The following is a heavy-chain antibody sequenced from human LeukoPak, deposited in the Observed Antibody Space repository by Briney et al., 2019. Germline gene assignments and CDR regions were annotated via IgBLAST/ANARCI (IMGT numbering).Heavy chain of an antibody. Sequence: ASVKVSCKASGYTFTGYYMHWVRQAPGQGLEWMGWINPNSRGTNYAQKFQGRVTMTRDTSISTAYMELSRLRSDDTAVYYCARVHYGSGSYYKDKGRFDYWGQGTLVTVSS. CDR1: GYTFTGYY. V-gene: IGHV1-2*02. J-gene: IGHJ4*02. CDR2: INPNSRGT. CDR3: ARVHYGSGSYYKDKGRFDY. D-gene: IGHD3-10*01.